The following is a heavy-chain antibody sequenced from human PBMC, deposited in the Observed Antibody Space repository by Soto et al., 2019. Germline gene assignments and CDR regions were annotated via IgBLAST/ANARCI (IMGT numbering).Heavy chain of an antibody. Sequence: SVKVSCKASGGTFSSYAISWVRQAPGQGLEWMGWFIPIFGTANYAQNFQGRVTITADESTSTAYMELSSLRSEDTAVYYCARGSDYDSSGYYYSWFDPWGQGTLVTVSS. CDR2: FIPIFGTA. J-gene: IGHJ5*02. CDR1: GGTFSSYA. V-gene: IGHV1-69*13. D-gene: IGHD3-22*01. CDR3: ARGSDYDSSGYYYSWFDP.